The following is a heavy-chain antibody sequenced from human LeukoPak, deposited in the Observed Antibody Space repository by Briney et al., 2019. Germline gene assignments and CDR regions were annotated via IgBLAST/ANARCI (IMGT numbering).Heavy chain of an antibody. CDR1: GFSFNTYT. CDR3: ARDVVPSAIGFYFDY. V-gene: IGHV3-21*01. D-gene: IGHD2-2*02. Sequence: GGSLRLSCAASGFSFNTYTMNWVRQAPGKGLEWVSSISNSGTYIDYADSVKGRFTISRDNAKNSVYLQMNSLRAEDTAVYYCARDVVPSAIGFYFDYWGQGTLATVSS. CDR2: ISNSGTYI. J-gene: IGHJ4*02.